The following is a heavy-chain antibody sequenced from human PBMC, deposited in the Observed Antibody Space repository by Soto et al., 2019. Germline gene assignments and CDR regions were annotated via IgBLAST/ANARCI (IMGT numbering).Heavy chain of an antibody. J-gene: IGHJ6*02. V-gene: IGHV4-31*01. Sequence: SETLSLTCIVSGDSINRGGYITSLIRQLPGKGLEWIVYIYHTGPTSYNPSLKSLVTISIDTSNNQFSLKLNSVTAADTALYYCARDLWGYCGVGCYPLDVWGQGTTVT. CDR3: ARDLWGYCGVGCYPLDV. D-gene: IGHD2-21*02. CDR1: GDSINRGGYI. CDR2: IYHTGPT.